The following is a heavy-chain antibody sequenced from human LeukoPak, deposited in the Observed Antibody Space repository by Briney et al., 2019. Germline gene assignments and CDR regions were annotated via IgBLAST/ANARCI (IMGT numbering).Heavy chain of an antibody. CDR3: ARVGAAAGYYYYYMDV. J-gene: IGHJ6*03. D-gene: IGHD6-13*01. CDR2: INPNSGGT. Sequence: GASVKVSCKASGYTFTSYGISWVRQAPGQGLEWMGWINPNSGGTNYAQKFQGRVTMTRDTSISTAYMELSRLRSDDTAVYYCARVGAAAGYYYYYMDVWGKGTTVTISS. CDR1: GYTFTSYG. V-gene: IGHV1-2*02.